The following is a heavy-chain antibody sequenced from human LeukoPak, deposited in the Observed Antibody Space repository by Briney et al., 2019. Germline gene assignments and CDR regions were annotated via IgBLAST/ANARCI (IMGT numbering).Heavy chain of an antibody. J-gene: IGHJ4*02. CDR1: GGSISSGGYY. CDR2: IYYSGST. V-gene: IGHV4-31*03. Sequence: PSETLSLTCTVSGGSISSGGYYWSWIRQHPGKGLEWIGYIYYSGSTYYNPSLKSRVTISVDTSKNQFSLKLSSVTAADTAVYYCARGNGSGSYRWGYFDYWGQGTLVTVSS. D-gene: IGHD3-10*01. CDR3: ARGNGSGSYRWGYFDY.